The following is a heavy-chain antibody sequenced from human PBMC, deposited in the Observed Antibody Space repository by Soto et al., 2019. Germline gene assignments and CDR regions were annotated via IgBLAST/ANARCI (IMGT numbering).Heavy chain of an antibody. V-gene: IGHV1-3*01. D-gene: IGHD3-22*01. CDR3: AREFYYDSSGYYYFDY. CDR1: GYTLTSDA. Sequence: ASVKGSCKASGYTLTSDAVRWVRQAPGQRLEWMGWINAGNGNTKYSQKFQGRVTITRDTSASTAYMELSSLRSEDTAVYYCAREFYYDSSGYYYFDYWGQGTLVTVSS. J-gene: IGHJ4*02. CDR2: INAGNGNT.